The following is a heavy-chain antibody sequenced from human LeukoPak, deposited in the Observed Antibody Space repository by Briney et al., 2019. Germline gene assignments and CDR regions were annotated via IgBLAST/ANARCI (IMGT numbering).Heavy chain of an antibody. Sequence: GGSLRLSCAASGFTFSGYPIHWVRQAPGKGLEWVAVISYDGSNKYYADSVKGRFTISRENAKNSLYLQMNSLRAEDTAVYYCARGVRGAGYYYGMDVWGQGTTVTVSS. V-gene: IGHV3-30*14. CDR3: ARGVRGAGYYYGMDV. CDR1: GFTFSGYP. J-gene: IGHJ6*02. CDR2: ISYDGSNK. D-gene: IGHD4/OR15-4a*01.